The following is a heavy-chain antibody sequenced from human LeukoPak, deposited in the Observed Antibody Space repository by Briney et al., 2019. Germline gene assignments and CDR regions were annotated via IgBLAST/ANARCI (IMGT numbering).Heavy chain of an antibody. J-gene: IGHJ3*02. V-gene: IGHV4-59*01. CDR1: GGSISSYD. D-gene: IGHD4-23*01. Sequence: PSETLSLTCTVSGGSISSYDWSWIRQPPGRGLEWIAYISHSGNTNYNPSLKSRVTISAGTSKNQFSLKVSSVTAADTAMYYCAGGPTAVVNDAFDIWGQGTLVTVSS. CDR2: ISHSGNT. CDR3: AGGPTAVVNDAFDI.